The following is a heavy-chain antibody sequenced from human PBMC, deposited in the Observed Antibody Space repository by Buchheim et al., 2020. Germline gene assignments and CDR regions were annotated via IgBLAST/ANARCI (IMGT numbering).Heavy chain of an antibody. V-gene: IGHV4-30-2*01. CDR3: ARGGWTNGYS. Sequence: QLHLQESGSGLVKPSQTLSLTCTVSGDSISRDQYSWGWIRQPPGKGLEWIGYIYHSGNTYYNSSLRSRVAISVDSSSNQFSLNLTSVTAADTAVYYCARGGWTNGYSWGQGIL. CDR1: GDSISRDQYS. J-gene: IGHJ4*02. D-gene: IGHD5-24*01. CDR2: IYHSGNT.